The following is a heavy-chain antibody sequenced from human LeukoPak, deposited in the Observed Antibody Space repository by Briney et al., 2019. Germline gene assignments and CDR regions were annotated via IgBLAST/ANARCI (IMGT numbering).Heavy chain of an antibody. Sequence: PSETLSLTCTVSGASVSSGGYYWTWIRQPPGKGLESIGYVYSSGSTTFNPSLTSRVTISLDTSENHFSLKLSSVTAADTAVYYCARPSDILTGQNAFDIWGQGTMVTVSS. J-gene: IGHJ3*02. V-gene: IGHV4-61*03. D-gene: IGHD3-9*01. CDR2: VYSSGST. CDR3: ARPSDILTGQNAFDI. CDR1: GASVSSGGYY.